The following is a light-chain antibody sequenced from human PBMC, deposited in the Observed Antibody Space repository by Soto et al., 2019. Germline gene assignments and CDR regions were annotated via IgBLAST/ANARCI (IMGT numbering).Light chain of an antibody. Sequence: QSALTQPRSVSGSPGQSVTISCTGTSSDVGGYNYVSWYQEQPGKAPKLMIYDVSKRPSGVPDRFSGSKSGNTASLTISGLQAEDEADYYCCSYAGSYSYVFGTGTKDRP. V-gene: IGLV2-11*01. CDR1: SSDVGGYNY. CDR3: CSYAGSYSYV. CDR2: DVS. J-gene: IGLJ1*01.